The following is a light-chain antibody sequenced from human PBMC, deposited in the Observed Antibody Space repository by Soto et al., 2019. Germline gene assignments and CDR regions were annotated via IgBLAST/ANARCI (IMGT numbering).Light chain of an antibody. J-gene: IGKJ4*01. V-gene: IGKV3-20*01. CDR3: QQYGSSHPT. CDR1: QSVSSN. Sequence: IVMTQSPATLSLSLGERATLSCRASQSVSSNLAWYQQKPGQAPGLLLYGASNRASGIPDRFAGSGSGTDFTLTISRLEPEDFAVYYCQQYGSSHPTFGGGTKVDI. CDR2: GAS.